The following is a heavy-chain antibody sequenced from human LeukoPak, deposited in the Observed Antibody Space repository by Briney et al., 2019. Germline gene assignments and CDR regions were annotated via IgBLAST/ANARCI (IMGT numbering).Heavy chain of an antibody. CDR1: GFTFSSYG. CDR3: GRRLVSVFDP. CDR2: ISYDGSNK. D-gene: IGHD3-9*01. J-gene: IGHJ5*02. Sequence: GRSLRLSCAASGFTFSSYGMHWVRQAPGKGLEWVAVISYDGSNKYYADSVKGRFTISRDNSKNTLYLQMNSLRAEDTAVYYCGRRLVSVFDPWGQGTLVTVSS. V-gene: IGHV3-30*03.